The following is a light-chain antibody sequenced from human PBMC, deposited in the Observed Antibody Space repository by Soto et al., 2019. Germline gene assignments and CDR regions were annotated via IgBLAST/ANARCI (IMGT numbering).Light chain of an antibody. CDR1: QSVGSN. Sequence: EIVMTQSPATLSVSPGERASLSCRASQSVGSNLAWYQQTAGQAPRLLIYGASTRATGIPARFSGSGSGTEVTLPVSSLQSEDFALYSCQQYTNWPYTFGQGTKLEIK. J-gene: IGKJ2*01. CDR2: GAS. CDR3: QQYTNWPYT. V-gene: IGKV3-15*01.